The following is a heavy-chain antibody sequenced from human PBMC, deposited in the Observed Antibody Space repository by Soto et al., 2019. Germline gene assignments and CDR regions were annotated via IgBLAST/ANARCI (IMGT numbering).Heavy chain of an antibody. V-gene: IGHV4-39*01. J-gene: IGHJ4*02. D-gene: IGHD5-18*01. Sequence: SETLSLTSTVSGGSISSSSYYWGWIRQPPGKGLEWIGSIYYSGSTYYNPSLKSRVTISVDTSKNQFSLKLSSVTAADTAVYYCAGPGGYSYGRTFDYWGQGTLVTVSS. CDR3: AGPGGYSYGRTFDY. CDR2: IYYSGST. CDR1: GGSISSSSYY.